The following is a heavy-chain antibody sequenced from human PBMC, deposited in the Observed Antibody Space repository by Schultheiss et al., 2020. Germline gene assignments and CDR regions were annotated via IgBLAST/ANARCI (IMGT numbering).Heavy chain of an antibody. V-gene: IGHV4-30-4*01. CDR2: IYYSGST. CDR3: ARGTRTVTFDY. D-gene: IGHD4-17*01. J-gene: IGHJ4*02. Sequence: SETLSLTCTVSGGSISSGDYYWSWIRQPPGKGLEWIGYIYYSGSTYYNPSLKSRVTISVDTSKNQFSLKLSSVTAADTAVYYCARGTRTVTFDYWGQGTLVTVSS. CDR1: GGSISSGDYY.